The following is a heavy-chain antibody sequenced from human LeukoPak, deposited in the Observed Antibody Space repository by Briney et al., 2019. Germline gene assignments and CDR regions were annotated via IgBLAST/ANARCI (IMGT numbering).Heavy chain of an antibody. J-gene: IGHJ2*01. Sequence: SETLSLTCTVSGYSISSGYYWGWGRQPPGKGLEWIGSIYYNGNTYYNPSLKSRVTISVDTSKTQFSLKLTSVTAADTAVYYCASHSGDYSHFDLWGRGTLVTVSS. CDR1: GYSISSGYY. CDR2: IYYNGNT. CDR3: ASHSGDYSHFDL. D-gene: IGHD4-17*01. V-gene: IGHV4-38-2*02.